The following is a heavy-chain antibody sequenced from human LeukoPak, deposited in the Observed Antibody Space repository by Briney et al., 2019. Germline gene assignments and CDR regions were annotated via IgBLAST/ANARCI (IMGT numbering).Heavy chain of an antibody. Sequence: ASVKVSCKASGGTFSSYAISWVRQAPGQGLEWMGGIISIFGTANYAQKFQGRVTITTDESTSTAYMELSSLRSEDTAVYYCARAGVYYYYMDVWGKGTTVTVSS. V-gene: IGHV1-69*05. CDR3: ARAGVYYYYMDV. J-gene: IGHJ6*03. CDR1: GGTFSSYA. D-gene: IGHD2-8*01. CDR2: IISIFGTA.